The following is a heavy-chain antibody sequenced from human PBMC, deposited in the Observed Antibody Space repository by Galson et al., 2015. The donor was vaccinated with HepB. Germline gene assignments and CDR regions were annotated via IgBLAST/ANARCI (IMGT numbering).Heavy chain of an antibody. D-gene: IGHD3-22*01. Sequence: SLRLSCAASGFTFSSYSMNWVRQAPGKGLVWVSRINSDGSSTSYADSVKGRFTISRDNAKNTLYLQMNSLRAEDTAVYYCARAVDSSYYDSSGYYYVVDGMDVWGQGTTVTVSS. V-gene: IGHV3-74*01. CDR2: INSDGSST. CDR1: GFTFSSYS. J-gene: IGHJ6*02. CDR3: ARAVDSSYYDSSGYYYVVDGMDV.